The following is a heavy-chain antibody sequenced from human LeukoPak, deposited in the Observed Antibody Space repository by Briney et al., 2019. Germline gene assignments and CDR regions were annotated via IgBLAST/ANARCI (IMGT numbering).Heavy chain of an antibody. CDR1: GGSMSINNYY. Sequence: SETLSLTCTVSGGSMSINNYYWAWIRQPPGKGLEWLGSIYYTGTTYYNPSLKSRVTISVDTSKNQFSLKLSSVTAADTAVYYCARDYYYMDVWGKGTTVTVSS. CDR3: ARDYYYMDV. J-gene: IGHJ6*03. CDR2: IYYTGTT. V-gene: IGHV4-39*07.